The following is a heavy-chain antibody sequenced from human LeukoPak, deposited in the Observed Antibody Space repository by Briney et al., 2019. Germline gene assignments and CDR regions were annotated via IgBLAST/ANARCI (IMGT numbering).Heavy chain of an antibody. V-gene: IGHV4-59*01. CDR3: AREGYSSSWFDY. Sequence: PSETPSLTCTVSGGSISSYYWSWIRQPPGKGLEWIGYIYYSGSTNYNPSLKSRVTISVDTSKNQFSLKLSSVAAADTAVYYCAREGYSSSWFDYWGQGTLVTVSS. D-gene: IGHD6-13*01. CDR1: GGSISSYY. CDR2: IYYSGST. J-gene: IGHJ4*02.